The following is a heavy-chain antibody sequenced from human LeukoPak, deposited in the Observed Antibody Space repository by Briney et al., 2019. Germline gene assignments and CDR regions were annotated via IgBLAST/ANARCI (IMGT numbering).Heavy chain of an antibody. J-gene: IGHJ4*02. V-gene: IGHV4-38-2*01. Sequence: PSETLSLTCAVSGYSISSGYYWGWIRQPPGKGPEWIGSIYHSGSTCYNPSLKSRVTISVDTSKNQFSLKLSSVTAADTAVYYCARHWPVEMATPFDYWGQGTLVTVSS. CDR1: GYSISSGYY. CDR2: IYHSGST. D-gene: IGHD5-24*01. CDR3: ARHWPVEMATPFDY.